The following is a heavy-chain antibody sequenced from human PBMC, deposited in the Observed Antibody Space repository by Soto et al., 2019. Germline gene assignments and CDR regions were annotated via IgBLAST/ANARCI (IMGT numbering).Heavy chain of an antibody. Sequence: GGSLRLSCAASGFTFSDYYMSWIRQAPGKGLEWVSYISSSGSTIYYADSVKGRFTISRDNAKNSLYLQMNSLRAEDTAVYYCSKAQRHRAGPFDPWGQGTLVTVSS. CDR3: SKAQRHRAGPFDP. CDR2: ISSSGSTI. D-gene: IGHD3-10*01. V-gene: IGHV3-11*01. J-gene: IGHJ5*02. CDR1: GFTFSDYY.